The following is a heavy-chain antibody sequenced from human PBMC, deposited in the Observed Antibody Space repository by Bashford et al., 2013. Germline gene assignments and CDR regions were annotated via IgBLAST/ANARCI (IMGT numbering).Heavy chain of an antibody. Sequence: VASVKVSCKASGYTFSSYGINWVRQAPGQGLEWMGWISAYDGNTNYAQKLQGRVTMTTDTSTRTAYMELRSLRSDDTAVYYCVRDGSSSWYVYWGQGTLVTVSS. V-gene: IGHV1-18*01. CDR1: GYTFSSYG. J-gene: IGHJ4*02. CDR3: VRDGSSSWYVY. CDR2: ISAYDGNT. D-gene: IGHD6-13*01.